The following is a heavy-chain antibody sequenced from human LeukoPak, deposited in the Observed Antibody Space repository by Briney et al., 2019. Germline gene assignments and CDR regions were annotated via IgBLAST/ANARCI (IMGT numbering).Heavy chain of an antibody. Sequence: GASVKVSCKASGYTFTNNWMHWVRQAPGQGPEWMGLISPTGGSTAYAQKFQGRVTLTRDMSTSTDYLELSSLRSEDTAVYYCARMDYYDSSGLDYWGQGTLVTVSS. D-gene: IGHD3-22*01. CDR3: ARMDYYDSSGLDY. J-gene: IGHJ4*02. CDR2: ISPTGGST. CDR1: GYTFTNNW. V-gene: IGHV1-46*01.